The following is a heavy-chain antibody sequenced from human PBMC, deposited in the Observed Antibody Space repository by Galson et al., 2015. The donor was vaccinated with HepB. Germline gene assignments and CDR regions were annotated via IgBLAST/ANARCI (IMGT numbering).Heavy chain of an antibody. Sequence: SVKVSCKASGYTFTSYGISWVRQAPGQGLEWMGWIRAYNGNTNYAQKLQGRVTMTTDTSTSTAYMELRSLRSDDTAVYYCARDGEYYYGSGSCIHYYYYYGMDVWGQGTTVTVSS. CDR3: ARDGEYYYGSGSCIHYYYYYGMDV. V-gene: IGHV1-18*01. D-gene: IGHD3-10*01. CDR1: GYTFTSYG. CDR2: IRAYNGNT. J-gene: IGHJ6*02.